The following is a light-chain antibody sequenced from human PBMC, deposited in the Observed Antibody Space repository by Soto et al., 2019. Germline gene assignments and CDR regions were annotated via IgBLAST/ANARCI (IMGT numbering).Light chain of an antibody. Sequence: EIVLTQSPATLSLSPGERATLSCRASQSVSSYLAWYQQKPGQAPRLLIYDASNRATGIPARFSGSGSGTDSTLTISSLEPEDFAVYYCQQRRNWLWTFGQRLKADIK. CDR1: QSVSSY. J-gene: IGKJ1*01. V-gene: IGKV3-11*01. CDR2: DAS. CDR3: QQRRNWLWT.